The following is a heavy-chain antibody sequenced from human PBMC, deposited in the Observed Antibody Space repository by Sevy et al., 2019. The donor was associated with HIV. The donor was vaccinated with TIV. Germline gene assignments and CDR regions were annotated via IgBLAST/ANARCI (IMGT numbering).Heavy chain of an antibody. D-gene: IGHD3-16*01. CDR2: ISFDVDYV. CDR1: GFTFSSFG. CDR3: AKDGGNAPPHYGMDV. V-gene: IGHV3-30*18. Sequence: GSLRLSCAASGFTFSSFGLHWVRQAPGKGLEWVASISFDVDYVYYADSVKGRFTISRDNSKNILYLQMNSLRVEDTALYYCAKDGGNAPPHYGMDVWGQGTTVTVSS. J-gene: IGHJ6*02.